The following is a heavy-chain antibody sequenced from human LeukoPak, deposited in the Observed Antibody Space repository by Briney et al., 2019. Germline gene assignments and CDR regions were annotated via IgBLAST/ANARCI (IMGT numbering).Heavy chain of an antibody. CDR1: GFTFSGSA. D-gene: IGHD3-22*01. CDR3: TRRYRNYYDSSGYYYVDYYFDY. CDR2: IRSKANSYAT. J-gene: IGHJ4*02. Sequence: GGSLRLSCAASGFTFSGSAMHWVRQASGKGLEWVGRIRSKANSYATAYAASVKGRFTISRDDSKNTAYLQMNSLKTEDTAVYYCTRRYRNYYDSSGYYYVDYYFDYWGQGTLVTVSS. V-gene: IGHV3-73*01.